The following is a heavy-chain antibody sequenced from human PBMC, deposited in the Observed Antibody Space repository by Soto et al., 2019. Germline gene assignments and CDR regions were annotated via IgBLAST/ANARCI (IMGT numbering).Heavy chain of an antibody. CDR2: ISGSGGST. D-gene: IGHD3-22*01. CDR3: AKEAPPYYYDSSGFTDAFDI. CDR1: GFTFSSYA. J-gene: IGHJ3*02. Sequence: GGSLRLSCAASGFTFSSYAMSWVRQAPGEGLEWVLGISGSGGSTYYADSVKGRFTIYGDNSKNTLYLQMNSLRAEDTAVYYCAKEAPPYYYDSSGFTDAFDIWGQGTIVTVSS. V-gene: IGHV3-23*01.